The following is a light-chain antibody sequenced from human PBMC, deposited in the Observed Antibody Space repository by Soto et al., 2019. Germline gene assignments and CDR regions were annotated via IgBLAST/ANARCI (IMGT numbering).Light chain of an antibody. CDR3: QQSYSNPRT. CDR1: QSISTY. J-gene: IGKJ2*01. Sequence: DIQMTQSPSSMSASVGDRVTITCRASQSISTYLIWYQQKPGKAPKILIYVASILESGVPSRFRGSGSGTDFTLTISSLQPEDVATYYCQQSYSNPRTFGQGTKLEIK. V-gene: IGKV1-39*01. CDR2: VAS.